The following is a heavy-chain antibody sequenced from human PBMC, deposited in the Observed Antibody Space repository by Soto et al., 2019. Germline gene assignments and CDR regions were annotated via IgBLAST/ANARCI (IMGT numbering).Heavy chain of an antibody. V-gene: IGHV3-23*01. Sequence: GGSLRLSCASSGFTLSMSAVNWVRQAPGKGLEWVSYISDSGDRTYYADSVKGRFTISRDRSKNTVSLQMDSLRAEDTAVYYCAKDRGIIVKAGDAFEVWGQGTKVTV. CDR2: ISDSGDRT. D-gene: IGHD3-16*02. CDR3: AKDRGIIVKAGDAFEV. CDR1: GFTLSMSA. J-gene: IGHJ3*01.